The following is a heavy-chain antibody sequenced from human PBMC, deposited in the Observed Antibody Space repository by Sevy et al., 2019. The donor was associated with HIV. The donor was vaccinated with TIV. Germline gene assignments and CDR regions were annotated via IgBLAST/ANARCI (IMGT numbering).Heavy chain of an antibody. Sequence: ASVKVSCKASGYTFTSYGISWVRQAPGQGLEWMGWISAYNGNTNYPQKLQGRVTMTTDTSTSTAYMELRSLRSDDTAVYYCARVVGYYDFWSGYTDFDYWGQGTLVTVSS. CDR1: GYTFTSYG. CDR3: ARVVGYYDFWSGYTDFDY. V-gene: IGHV1-18*01. CDR2: ISAYNGNT. D-gene: IGHD3-3*01. J-gene: IGHJ4*02.